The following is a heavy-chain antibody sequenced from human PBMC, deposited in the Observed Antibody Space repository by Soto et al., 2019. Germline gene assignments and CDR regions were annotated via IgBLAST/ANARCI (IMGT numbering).Heavy chain of an antibody. CDR2: VKSKTDGGTT. Sequence: EVQLVESGGDLVKPGGSLRLSCAASGFIFGNAWMSWVRQAPGKGLEWVGRVKSKTDGGTTDYAAPVKGRFTISRDDSKNTLYLQMNSLKTEDTAVYYCTTHSYSSMSQWGQGTLVTVSS. J-gene: IGHJ4*02. V-gene: IGHV3-15*07. D-gene: IGHD6-13*01. CDR1: GFIFGNAW. CDR3: TTHSYSSMSQ.